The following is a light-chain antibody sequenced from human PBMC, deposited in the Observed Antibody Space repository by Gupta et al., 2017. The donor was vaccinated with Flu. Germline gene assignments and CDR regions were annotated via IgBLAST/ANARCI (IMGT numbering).Light chain of an antibody. Sequence: SSVLTQPPSVSVAPRQTARISCGENNIGTKSVHWYQQKPGQAPVLFGYDDNDRPSGIPERFSGSYSGNTATMTISRVEVGEEADDYCQVWDAGSDDPAIFGGGTKLTVL. CDR1: NIGTKS. CDR2: DDN. V-gene: IGLV3-21*02. CDR3: QVWDAGSDDPAI. J-gene: IGLJ2*01.